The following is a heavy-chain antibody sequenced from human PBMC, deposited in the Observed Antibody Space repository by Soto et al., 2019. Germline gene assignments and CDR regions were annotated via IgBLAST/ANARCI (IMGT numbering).Heavy chain of an antibody. CDR1: GGSISSYY. V-gene: IGHV4-59*01. D-gene: IGHD3-9*01. CDR3: ARDILTGYDY. J-gene: IGHJ4*01. Sequence: SETLSLTCTVSGGSISSYYWSWIRQPPGKGLEWIGYIYYSGSTNYNPSLKSRVTISVDTSKNQFSLKLSSVTTADTAVYYCARDILTGYDYWGQGTLVTVSS. CDR2: IYYSGST.